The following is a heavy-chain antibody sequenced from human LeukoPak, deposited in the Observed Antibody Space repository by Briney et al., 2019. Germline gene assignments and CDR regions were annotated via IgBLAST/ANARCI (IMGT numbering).Heavy chain of an antibody. D-gene: IGHD3-10*01. Sequence: SETLSLTCAVYGESLSGYFWTWIRQPPGKGLEWIGEISHGGSTRYNPSLKSRVPMSADTSKNQFPLKLRSVTAADTAVHYCARRIRGVTVDYWGQGTLVTVSS. CDR2: ISHGGST. CDR1: GESLSGYF. V-gene: IGHV4-34*01. J-gene: IGHJ4*02. CDR3: ARRIRGVTVDY.